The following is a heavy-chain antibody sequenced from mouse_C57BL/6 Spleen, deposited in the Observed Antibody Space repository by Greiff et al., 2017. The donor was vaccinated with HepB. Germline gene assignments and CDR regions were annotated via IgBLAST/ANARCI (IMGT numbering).Heavy chain of an antibody. J-gene: IGHJ1*03. CDR1: GFTFSDYG. D-gene: IGHD2-10*02. CDR3: ARGDTYWYFDV. V-gene: IGHV5-17*01. CDR2: ISSGSSTI. Sequence: EVMLVESGGGLVKPGGSLKLSCAASGFTFSDYGMHWVRQAPEKGLEWVAYISSGSSTIYYADTVKGRFTISRDNAKNTLFLQMTSLRSEDTAMYYCARGDTYWYFDVWGTGTTVTVSS.